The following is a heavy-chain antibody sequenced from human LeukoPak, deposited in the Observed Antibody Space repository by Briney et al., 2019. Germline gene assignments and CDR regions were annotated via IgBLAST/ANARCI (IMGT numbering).Heavy chain of an antibody. V-gene: IGHV4-4*07. CDR3: VRFPSFYGLSGAANAFDI. D-gene: IGHD2-15*01. J-gene: IGHJ3*02. CDR1: ADSISNFW. CDR2: IHTSGGN. Sequence: SETLSLTCTVSADSISNFWWNWIRLPAGKGLEWIGRIHTSGGNNYNPSLRSRVTMSLDTSKNQFSLQLTSVTAAGTAVYYCVRFPSFYGLSGAANAFDIWGQGTMVIVS.